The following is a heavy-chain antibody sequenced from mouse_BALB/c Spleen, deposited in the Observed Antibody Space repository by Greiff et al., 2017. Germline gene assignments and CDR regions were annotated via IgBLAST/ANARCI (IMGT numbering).Heavy chain of an antibody. Sequence: EVKVEESGPGLVKPSQSLSLTCSVTGYSITSGYYWNWIRQFPGNKLEWMGYISYDGSNNYNPSLKNRISITRDTSKNQFFLKLNSVTTEDTATYYCARTGTDFAYWGQGTLVTVSA. CDR3: ARTGTDFAY. V-gene: IGHV3-6*02. J-gene: IGHJ3*01. CDR2: ISYDGSN. D-gene: IGHD4-1*01. CDR1: GYSITSGYY.